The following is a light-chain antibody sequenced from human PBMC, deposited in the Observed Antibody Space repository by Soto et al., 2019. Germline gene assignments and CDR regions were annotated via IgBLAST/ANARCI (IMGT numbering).Light chain of an antibody. CDR2: GAS. CDR3: QQYNNWPLT. V-gene: IGKV3-15*01. J-gene: IGKJ4*01. CDR1: QSVSSR. Sequence: EIVMTQSPATLSVSPGERVTLSCRASQSVSSRLAWYHQKPGQAPRLLIYGASTRATGIPARFSGSGSGTDVTLTISSLQSEDFAVYYCQQYNNWPLTFGGGTKVEIK.